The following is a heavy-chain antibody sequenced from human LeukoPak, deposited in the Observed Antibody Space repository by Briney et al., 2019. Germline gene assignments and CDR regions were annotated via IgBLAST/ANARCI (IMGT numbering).Heavy chain of an antibody. CDR1: GYTFTGYY. J-gene: IGHJ3*02. CDR3: ARAGLPYYDSSGYSLFLI. V-gene: IGHV1-2*06. D-gene: IGHD3-22*01. CDR2: INPNSGGT. Sequence: GASVKVSCKASGYTFTGYYMHWVRQAPGQGLEWMGRINPNSGGTNYAQKFQGRVTMTRDTSISTAYMELSRLRSDDTAVYYCARAGLPYYDSSGYSLFLIWGQGTMVTVSS.